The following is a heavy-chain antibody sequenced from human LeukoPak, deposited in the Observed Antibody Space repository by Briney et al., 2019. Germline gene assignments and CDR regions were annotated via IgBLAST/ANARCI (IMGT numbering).Heavy chain of an antibody. CDR1: GFTFINYA. J-gene: IGHJ2*01. D-gene: IGHD4-23*01. CDR3: AQNNDYGGSYWYSDL. CDR2: ISYDETNK. Sequence: PGGALRLSCAASGFTFINYAMHWVRQAPGKGLEWVAVISYDETNKYYEDSVKGRFTISRDSSKNTLYLQMSSLRDEDTAVYYCAQNNDYGGSYWYSDLWGRGTLVTVSS. V-gene: IGHV3-30*04.